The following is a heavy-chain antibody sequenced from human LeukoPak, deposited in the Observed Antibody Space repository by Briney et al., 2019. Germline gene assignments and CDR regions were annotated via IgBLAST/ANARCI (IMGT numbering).Heavy chain of an antibody. CDR2: FDPEDGET. CDR1: GGTFSSYA. CDR3: ATGGPATVTTLFDY. Sequence: ASVKVSCKASGGTFSSYAISWVRQAPGKGLEWMGGFDPEDGETIYAQKFQGRVTMTEDTSTDTAYMELSSLRSEDTAVYCCATGGPATVTTLFDYWGQGTLVTVSS. D-gene: IGHD4-17*01. J-gene: IGHJ4*02. V-gene: IGHV1-24*01.